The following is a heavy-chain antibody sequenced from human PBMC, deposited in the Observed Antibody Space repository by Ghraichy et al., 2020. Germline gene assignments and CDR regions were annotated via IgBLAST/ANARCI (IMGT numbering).Heavy chain of an antibody. D-gene: IGHD6-19*01. J-gene: IGHJ5*02. Sequence: ASVKVSCKASGYTFTSYSMHWVRQAPGQGLEWMGIINPSGGSTSYAQKFQGRVTMTRDTSTSTVYMELSSLRSEDTAVYYCARDPPPIAVAGTGRGWFDPWGQGTLVTVSS. CDR1: GYTFTSYS. V-gene: IGHV1-46*01. CDR3: ARDPPPIAVAGTGRGWFDP. CDR2: INPSGGST.